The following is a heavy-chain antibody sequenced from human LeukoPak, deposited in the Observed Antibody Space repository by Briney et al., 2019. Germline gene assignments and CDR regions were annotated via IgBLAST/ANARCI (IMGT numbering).Heavy chain of an antibody. Sequence: GKSLRLSCAPSGFIFSHYGMHWVRQAPGKGLEWVAVIWSDATNRFYGASVKGRFTISRDNSQNTVFLQMNSLRAEDTAIYYCARDAQRGFDYSNSLEYWGHGTLVTVSS. CDR2: IWSDATNR. CDR3: ARDAQRGFDYSNSLEY. D-gene: IGHD4-11*01. CDR1: GFIFSHYG. V-gene: IGHV3-33*01. J-gene: IGHJ4*01.